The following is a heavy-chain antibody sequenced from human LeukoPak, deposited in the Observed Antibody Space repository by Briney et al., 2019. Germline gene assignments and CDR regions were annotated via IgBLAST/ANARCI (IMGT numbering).Heavy chain of an antibody. V-gene: IGHV3-30*02. CDR2: IRYDGSNK. D-gene: IGHD2-15*01. J-gene: IGHJ1*01. CDR3: AKDQNLFVVVVAATFQH. Sequence: GGSLRLSCAASGFTFNSYGMHWVRQAPGKGLEWVACIRYDGSNKYYADSVKGRFTISRDNSKNTLYLQMNSLRAEDTAVYYCAKDQNLFVVVVAATFQHWGQGTLVTVSS. CDR1: GFTFNSYG.